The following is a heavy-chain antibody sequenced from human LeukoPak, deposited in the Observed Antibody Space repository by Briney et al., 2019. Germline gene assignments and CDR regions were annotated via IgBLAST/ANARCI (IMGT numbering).Heavy chain of an antibody. CDR3: AMGSSALTRYSSGWEGLFDN. D-gene: IGHD3-22*01. CDR1: GFTFNNYW. J-gene: IGHJ4*02. CDR2: IKPDGRET. Sequence: GGSLRLSCAASGFTFNNYWMNWVRQAPGKGLEWVANIKPDGRETYYVDSVKGRFTISRDNSNNTLYLQMNTLRRDDTAVYYCAMGSSALTRYSSGWEGLFDNWGQGTLVTVSS. V-gene: IGHV3-7*01.